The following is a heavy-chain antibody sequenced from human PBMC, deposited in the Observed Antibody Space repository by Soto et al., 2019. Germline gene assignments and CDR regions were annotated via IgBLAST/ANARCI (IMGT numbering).Heavy chain of an antibody. CDR2: IYSGDSDT. Sequence: PGEALKISCKGSENRFIPYWSDWVRQMPGKDLEWLGIIYSGDSDTRYIPSFQGQVTISADKSITSAYLQWSGLNASDTALYYSASPGSQGYSYVPNWGQGTLVTVSS. CDR1: ENRFIPYW. V-gene: IGHV5-51*03. J-gene: IGHJ4*02. CDR3: ASPGSQGYSYVPN. D-gene: IGHD5-18*01.